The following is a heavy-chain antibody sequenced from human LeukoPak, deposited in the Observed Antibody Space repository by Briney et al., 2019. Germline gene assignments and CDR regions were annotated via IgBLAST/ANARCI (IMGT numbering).Heavy chain of an antibody. D-gene: IGHD6-19*01. CDR1: GYTFTGHY. CDR2: INPNSGDT. V-gene: IGHV1-2*02. Sequence: ASVKVSCKASGYTFTGHYMHWVRQAPGQGLEWMGWINPNSGDTTYAQNFQGRVTMTRDTSISTAHMELSRLTSDDTAVYYCARTPYSSGAYDYWGQGTPVTVSS. J-gene: IGHJ4*02. CDR3: ARTPYSSGAYDY.